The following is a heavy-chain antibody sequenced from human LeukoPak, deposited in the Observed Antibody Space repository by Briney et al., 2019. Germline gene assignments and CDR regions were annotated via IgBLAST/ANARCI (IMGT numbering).Heavy chain of an antibody. D-gene: IGHD3-9*01. V-gene: IGHV1-18*04. Sequence: GASVKVSCKASGYTFTSYGISWVRQAPGQGLEWMGWISAYNGNTNYAQKLQGRVTMTTDTSTSTAYMELRSLRSDDTAVYYCARDLSLSYDILTGYYSRYYYGMDVWGKGTTVTVSS. CDR1: GYTFTSYG. J-gene: IGHJ6*04. CDR3: ARDLSLSYDILTGYYSRYYYGMDV. CDR2: ISAYNGNT.